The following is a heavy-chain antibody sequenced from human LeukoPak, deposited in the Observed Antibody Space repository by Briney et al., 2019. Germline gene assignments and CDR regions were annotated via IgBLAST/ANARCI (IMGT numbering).Heavy chain of an antibody. J-gene: IGHJ6*03. CDR3: ARLIYYDYHIDV. CDR1: GFTFSGSA. V-gene: IGHV3-73*01. CDR2: IRSKANSYAT. Sequence: GGSLRLSCAASGFTFSGSAMHWVRQASGKGLEWVGRIRSKANSYATAYAASVKGRFTISRDDSKNTAYLQMNSLRAEDTAVYYCARLIYYDYHIDVWGKGATVTVS.